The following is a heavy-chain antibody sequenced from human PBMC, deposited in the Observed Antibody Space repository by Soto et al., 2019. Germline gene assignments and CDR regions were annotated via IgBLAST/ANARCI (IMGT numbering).Heavy chain of an antibody. J-gene: IGHJ3*02. V-gene: IGHV3-53*01. Sequence: EVQLVESGGGLIQPGGSLRLSCAASGFTVSSNYMSWVRQAPGKGLEWVSVIYSGGSTYYADSVKGRFTISRDNSKNTLYLQMNSLRAEDTAVYYCARDLRAAAAPEYAFDIWGQGNPGHRLL. CDR2: IYSGGST. D-gene: IGHD6-13*01. CDR1: GFTVSSNY. CDR3: ARDLRAAAAPEYAFDI.